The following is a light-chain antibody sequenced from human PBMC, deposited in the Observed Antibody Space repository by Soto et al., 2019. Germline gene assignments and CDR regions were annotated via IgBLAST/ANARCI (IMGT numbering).Light chain of an antibody. CDR3: QQYGSSLRGT. V-gene: IGKV3-20*01. CDR2: GAS. CDR1: KSVSSSY. J-gene: IGKJ1*01. Sequence: EIVLTQSPGTLSLSPGERATLSCRASKSVSSSYLAWYQQKPGQAPRLLIHGASSRATGIPDRFSGSGSGTDFTLTISRLEPEDFAVYYCQQYGSSLRGTFGQGTKVDIK.